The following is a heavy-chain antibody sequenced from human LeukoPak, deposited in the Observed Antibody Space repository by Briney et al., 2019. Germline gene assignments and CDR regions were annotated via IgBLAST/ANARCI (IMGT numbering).Heavy chain of an antibody. Sequence: PSETLSLTCTVSGGSISSYYWSWIWQPPGKGLEWIGYIYYSGSTNYNPSLKSRVTISVDTSKNQFSLKLSSVTAADTAVYYCARTYGDYVPGYFDYWGQGTLVTVSS. CDR1: GGSISSYY. V-gene: IGHV4-59*01. CDR3: ARTYGDYVPGYFDY. J-gene: IGHJ4*02. CDR2: IYYSGST. D-gene: IGHD4-17*01.